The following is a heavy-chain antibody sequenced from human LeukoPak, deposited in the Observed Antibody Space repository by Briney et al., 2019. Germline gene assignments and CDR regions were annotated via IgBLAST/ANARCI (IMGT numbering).Heavy chain of an antibody. J-gene: IGHJ5*02. Sequence: SETLSLTCTVSGYSISSGYYWGWIRQPPGKGLEWIGSIYHSGSTYYNPSPKSRVTILVDTSKKQFSLKLSSVTAADTAVYYCARGYCTNGVCYLSNWFDPWGQGTLVTVSS. D-gene: IGHD2-8*01. CDR2: IYHSGST. V-gene: IGHV4-38-2*02. CDR3: ARGYCTNGVCYLSNWFDP. CDR1: GYSISSGYY.